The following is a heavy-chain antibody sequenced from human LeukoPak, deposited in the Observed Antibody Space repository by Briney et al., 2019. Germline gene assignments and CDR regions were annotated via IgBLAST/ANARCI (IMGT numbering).Heavy chain of an antibody. CDR2: IYYSGST. D-gene: IGHD2-2*01. Sequence: SQTLSLTCTVSGGSISSGDYYWSWIRQPPGKGLEWIGYIYYSGSTHYNPSLKSRVTISVDTSKNQFSLKLSSVTAADTAVYYCARGMPLGPADYWGQGTLVTVSS. V-gene: IGHV4-30-4*01. CDR3: ARGMPLGPADY. J-gene: IGHJ4*02. CDR1: GGSISSGDYY.